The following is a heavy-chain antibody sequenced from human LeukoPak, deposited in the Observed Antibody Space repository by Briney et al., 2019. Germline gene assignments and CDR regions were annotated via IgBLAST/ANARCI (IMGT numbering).Heavy chain of an antibody. Sequence: GASVKVSCKASGGTFSSYAISWVRQAPGQGLEWMGGIIPIFGTANYAQKFQGRVTITADKSTSTAYMELSSLRSENTAVYYCARDRYYYGSGSRWFDPWGQGTLVTVSS. CDR3: ARDRYYYGSGSRWFDP. J-gene: IGHJ5*02. CDR1: GGTFSSYA. D-gene: IGHD3-10*01. V-gene: IGHV1-69*06. CDR2: IIPIFGTA.